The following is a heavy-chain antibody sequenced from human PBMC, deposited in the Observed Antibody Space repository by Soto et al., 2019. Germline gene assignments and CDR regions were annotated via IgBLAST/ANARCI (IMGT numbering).Heavy chain of an antibody. V-gene: IGHV3-15*07. J-gene: IGHJ4*01. D-gene: IGHD3-22*01. CDR3: TIDSYITSIIVRFDY. Sequence: GGSLRLSCAASGFTFSNAWINWVRQAPGKGLEWVGRVKSKNDGGTTDFAAPVKGRFAISRDDSKNMVYLEMNSLQTEDTAIYYCTIDSYITSIIVRFDYWGHGTLVTGSS. CDR1: GFTFSNAW. CDR2: VKSKNDGGTT.